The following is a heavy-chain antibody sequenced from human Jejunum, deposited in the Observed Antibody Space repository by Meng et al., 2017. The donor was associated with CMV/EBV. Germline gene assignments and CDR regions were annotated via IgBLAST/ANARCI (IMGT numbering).Heavy chain of an antibody. V-gene: IGHV4-34*01. CDR1: GGSITGYY. CDR3: ARRVGSGKYYFDY. J-gene: IGHJ4*02. CDR2: INYSESP. D-gene: IGHD3-10*01. Sequence: TCAVSGGSITGYYCSWIRQPPGKGLEWIGEINYSESPNYNPSLKSRVTISVDTYKNQCSLKLRSVTAADTGVYYCARRVGSGKYYFDYWSQGTLVTVSS.